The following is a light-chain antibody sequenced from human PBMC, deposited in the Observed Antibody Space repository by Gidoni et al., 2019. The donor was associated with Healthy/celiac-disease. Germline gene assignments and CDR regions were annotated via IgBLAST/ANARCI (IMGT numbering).Light chain of an antibody. CDR3: QQRSNWQWT. V-gene: IGKV3-11*01. CDR1: QSVSSY. Sequence: EIVLTQSPATLSLSPGERATLSCRASQSVSSYLAWYQQKPGQAPRLLIYDASTRATGIPARFSGSGSGTDFTLTISSLEPEDFAVYYFQQRSNWQWTFXXXTKVEIK. CDR2: DAS. J-gene: IGKJ1*01.